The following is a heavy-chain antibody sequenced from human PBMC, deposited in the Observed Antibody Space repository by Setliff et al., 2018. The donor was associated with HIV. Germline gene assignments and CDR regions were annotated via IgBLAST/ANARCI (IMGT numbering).Heavy chain of an antibody. Sequence: ASVKVSCKASGYTLSGNDVQWVRQAPGQGPEWMGRITPKNGATTYAPKFQGRVTMTRDTSIRTAYMELTELTNDDTSVYYCARDVRDGFEEWFSTLDDGMDVWGQGTTVTVSS. CDR2: ITPKNGAT. CDR3: ARDVRDGFEEWFSTLDDGMDV. D-gene: IGHD3-3*01. V-gene: IGHV1-2*06. J-gene: IGHJ6*02. CDR1: GYTLSGND.